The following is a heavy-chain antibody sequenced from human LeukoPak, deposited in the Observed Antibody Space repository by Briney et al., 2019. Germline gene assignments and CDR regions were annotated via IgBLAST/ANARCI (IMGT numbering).Heavy chain of an antibody. J-gene: IGHJ4*02. D-gene: IGHD2-2*02. Sequence: GGSLRLSCAASGFTFSSSAMTWVRKAPGKGLEWVSTIADSGGSTYYADSVKGRFTISRDNSENTLYLQMNSLRADDSALYYCAKAGNTAWTAVDYWGQGTLVTVSS. V-gene: IGHV3-23*01. CDR3: AKAGNTAWTAVDY. CDR2: IADSGGST. CDR1: GFTFSSSA.